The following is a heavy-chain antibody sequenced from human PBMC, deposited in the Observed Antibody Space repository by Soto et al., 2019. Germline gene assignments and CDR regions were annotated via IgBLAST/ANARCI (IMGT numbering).Heavy chain of an antibody. D-gene: IGHD2-21*02. V-gene: IGHV3-23*01. CDR3: AKARHSGDFAGSYDS. CDR1: GFSFIDYA. Sequence: GGSLRLSCAASGFSFIDYAINWVRQVPGRGLEYVAGVGGRGGNAFYADSMKGRFSISRDNSKNTVYLHMHNLRVDDSAMYYCAKARHSGDFAGSYDSWGQGTLVTVSS. J-gene: IGHJ5*02. CDR2: VGGRGGNA.